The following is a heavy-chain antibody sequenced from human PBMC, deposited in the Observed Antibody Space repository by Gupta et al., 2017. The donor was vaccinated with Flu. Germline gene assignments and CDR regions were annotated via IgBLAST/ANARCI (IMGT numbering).Heavy chain of an antibody. V-gene: IGHV3-23*01. J-gene: IGHJ4*02. D-gene: IGHD3-10*01. CDR2: ISGGGGST. CDR3: AKDGVPMVRETAGDY. CDR1: VFTFRSYA. Sequence: ELQLLASGGGLVQPGGSLCLSCPASVFTFRSYAMSWVRQAPGKGLEWVSAISGGGGSTYYADSVKGRFTSSRDNSKNTLYLQRNSRRAEDTAVYDCAKDGVPMVRETAGDYWGQGTLVTVAS.